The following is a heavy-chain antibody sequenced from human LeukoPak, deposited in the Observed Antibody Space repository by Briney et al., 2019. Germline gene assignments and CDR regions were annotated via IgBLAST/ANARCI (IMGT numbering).Heavy chain of an antibody. D-gene: IGHD3-22*01. V-gene: IGHV4-34*01. J-gene: IGHJ6*03. CDR3: ARAPGWPYYYDSSGYYPPPYYYYMDV. CDR2: INHSGST. CDR1: GGSFSGYY. Sequence: SETLSLTCAVYGGSFSGYYWSWIRQPPGKGLEWIGEINHSGSTNYNPSLKSRVTISVDTSKNQFSLKLSSVTAADTAVYYCARAPGWPYYYDSSGYYPPPYYYYMDVWGKGTTVTVSS.